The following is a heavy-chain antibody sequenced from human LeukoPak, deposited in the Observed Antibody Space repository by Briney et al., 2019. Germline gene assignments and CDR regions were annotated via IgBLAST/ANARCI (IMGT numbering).Heavy chain of an antibody. CDR1: GGSMSSYF. CDR3: ARAGRMGEVGY. V-gene: IGHV4-59*01. D-gene: IGHD3-16*01. J-gene: IGHJ4*02. CDR2: IYYSGST. Sequence: SETLSLTCTVSGGSMSSYFWSWIRQPPGKALEWIGYIYYSGSTNYNPSLKSRVTISVDTSKNQFSLKLSSVTAADTAVYYCARAGRMGEVGYWGQGSLVTVSS.